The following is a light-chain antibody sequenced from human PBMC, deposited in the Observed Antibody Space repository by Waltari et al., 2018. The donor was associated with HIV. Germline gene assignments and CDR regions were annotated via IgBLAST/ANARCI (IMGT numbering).Light chain of an antibody. J-gene: IGLJ1*01. CDR2: GVN. Sequence: QPALTQPPSASGSPGQSVTISCTGNSRDIGTYTYVSWYQQHPGRAPNLVIYGVNKRPAGVPVRFSGSKSANTASLTVSGLQVADEADYYCSSYAGNNNYVFGTGTRVTVL. V-gene: IGLV2-8*01. CDR1: SRDIGTYTY. CDR3: SSYAGNNNYV.